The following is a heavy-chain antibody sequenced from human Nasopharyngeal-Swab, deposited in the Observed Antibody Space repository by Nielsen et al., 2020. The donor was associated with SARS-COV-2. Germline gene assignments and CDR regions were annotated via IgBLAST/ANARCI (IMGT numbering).Heavy chain of an antibody. V-gene: IGHV3-30-3*01. Sequence: GESLKISCAASRFIFRTSAMHWLRQAPGKGLEWVAMTSYDGSITYYTDSVKGRFTISRDNSKKTLSLQMNSLRIEDTAVYYCARDSENDGWFPYSWGQGTLVTVSS. J-gene: IGHJ4*02. D-gene: IGHD6-19*01. CDR2: TSYDGSIT. CDR1: RFIFRTSA. CDR3: ARDSENDGWFPYS.